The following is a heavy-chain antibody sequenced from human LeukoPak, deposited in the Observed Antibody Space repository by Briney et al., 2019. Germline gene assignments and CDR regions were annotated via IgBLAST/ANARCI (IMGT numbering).Heavy chain of an antibody. V-gene: IGHV1-69*04. CDR3: ARDDWAVAGIFDY. J-gene: IGHJ4*02. Sequence: GASVKVSCKASGGTFSSYAISWVRQAAGQGREWMGRIIPILGIANYAQKFQGRVTITADKSTSTAYMELSSLRSEDTAVYYCARDDWAVAGIFDYWGQGTLVTVSS. CDR1: GGTFSSYA. CDR2: IIPILGIA. D-gene: IGHD6-19*01.